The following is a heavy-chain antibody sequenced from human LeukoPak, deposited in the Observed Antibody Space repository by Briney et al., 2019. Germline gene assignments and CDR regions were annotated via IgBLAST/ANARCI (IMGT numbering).Heavy chain of an antibody. CDR2: IYYSGST. CDR3: ARDWDTSTYYYDSSGLGAFDI. D-gene: IGHD3-22*01. Sequence: SETLSLTCTVSGGSISGSSYYWGWIRQPPGKGLEWIGSIYYSGSTYYNPSLKSRVTISVDTSKNQFSLKLSSVTAADTAVYYCARDWDTSTYYYDSSGLGAFDIWGQGTMVTVSS. J-gene: IGHJ3*02. CDR1: GGSISGSSYY. V-gene: IGHV4-39*07.